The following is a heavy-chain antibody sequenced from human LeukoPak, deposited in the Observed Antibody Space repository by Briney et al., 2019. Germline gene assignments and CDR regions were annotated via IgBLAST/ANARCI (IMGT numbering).Heavy chain of an antibody. CDR3: ASLKYYYDSSGYYGGDAFDI. CDR1: GYSFTSYW. J-gene: IGHJ3*02. CDR2: IDPSDSYT. Sequence: GESLQISCKGSGYSFTSYWISWVRQLPGKGLEWMGRIDPSDSYTNYSPSFQGHVTISADKSISTAYLQWSSLKASDTAMYYCASLKYYYDSSGYYGGDAFDIWGQGTMVTVSS. V-gene: IGHV5-10-1*01. D-gene: IGHD3-22*01.